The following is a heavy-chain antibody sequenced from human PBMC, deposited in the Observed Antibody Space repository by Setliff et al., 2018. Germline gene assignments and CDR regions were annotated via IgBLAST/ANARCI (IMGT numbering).Heavy chain of an antibody. D-gene: IGHD2-15*01. CDR2: IWDDGVKK. CDR3: ARTCSGSGCYAGLES. CDR1: GFTFSTYR. V-gene: IGHV3-33*08. Sequence: GGSLRLSCAASGFTFSTYRMHWVRQAPGKGLEWVAVIWDDGVKKYHADSVKGRITISRDNSKNTLYLQMNSLRPEDTAVYYCARTCSGSGCYAGLESWGQGTPVTVSS. J-gene: IGHJ4*02.